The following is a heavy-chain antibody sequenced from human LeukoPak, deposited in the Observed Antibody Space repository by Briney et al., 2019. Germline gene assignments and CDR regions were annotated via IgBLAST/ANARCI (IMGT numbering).Heavy chain of an antibody. Sequence: PGGSLRLSCAASGFTFSSYWMSWVRQAPGKGLEWVANIKQDGSEKYYVDSVKGRFTISRDNAKNSLYLQMNSLRAEDTAVYYCASGGRYFDWLLFSYWGQGTLVTVSS. V-gene: IGHV3-7*01. D-gene: IGHD3-9*01. CDR2: IKQDGSEK. J-gene: IGHJ4*02. CDR3: ASGGRYFDWLLFSY. CDR1: GFTFSSYW.